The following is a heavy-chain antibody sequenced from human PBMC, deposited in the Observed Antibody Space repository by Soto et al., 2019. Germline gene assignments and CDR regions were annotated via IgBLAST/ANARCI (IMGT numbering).Heavy chain of an antibody. V-gene: IGHV4-34*01. CDR2: INHSGST. CDR3: ARGADIVVVPAAMGGSYYYYYMDV. CDR1: GGSFSGYY. Sequence: SETLSLTCAVYGGSFSGYYWSWIRQPPGKGLEWIGEINHSGSTNYNPSLKSRVTISVDTSKNQFSLKLGSVTAADTAVYYCARGADIVVVPAAMGGSYYYYYMDVWGKGTTVTVSS. J-gene: IGHJ6*03. D-gene: IGHD2-2*01.